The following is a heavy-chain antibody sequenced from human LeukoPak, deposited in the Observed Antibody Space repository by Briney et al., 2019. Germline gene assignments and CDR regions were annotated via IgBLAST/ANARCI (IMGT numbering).Heavy chain of an antibody. V-gene: IGHV4-39*01. CDR2: IYYSGST. Sequence: PSETLSLTCTVSGGSISSSSYYWGWIRQSPGKGLEWIGSIYYSGSTYYNPSLKSRVTISVDTSKNQFSLKLSSVTAADTAVYYCARRRGYSSGWYGTPIDYWGQGTLVTVSS. J-gene: IGHJ4*02. CDR3: ARRRGYSSGWYGTPIDY. CDR1: GGSISSSSYY. D-gene: IGHD6-19*01.